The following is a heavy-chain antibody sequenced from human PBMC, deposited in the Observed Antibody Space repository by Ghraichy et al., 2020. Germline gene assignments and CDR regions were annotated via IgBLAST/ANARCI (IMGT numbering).Heavy chain of an antibody. CDR3: AKDRSKNYVSGNYYNGGIES. D-gene: IGHD3-10*01. CDR2: ISYDGNNE. Sequence: GGSLRLSCAASGIAFSFSGMHWVRQAPGKGLEWLAGISYDGNNEYYADSVKGRSTISRDNSKSTLYLQMNSLRAEDSAVYYCAKDRSKNYVSGNYYNGGIESGGQGTLVTVPS. V-gene: IGHV3-30*18. CDR1: GIAFSFSG. J-gene: IGHJ1*01.